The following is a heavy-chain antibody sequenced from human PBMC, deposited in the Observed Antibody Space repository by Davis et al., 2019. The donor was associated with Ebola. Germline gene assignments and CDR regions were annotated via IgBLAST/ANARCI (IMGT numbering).Heavy chain of an antibody. Sequence: PGGSLRLSCAASGFTFSSYGMHWVRQAPGKGLEWVAFIRYDGSNKYYADSVKGRFTISRDNSKNTLYLQMNSLRAEDTAVYYCAKNGESGYCSSTSCPSSAFDIWGQGTMVTVSS. CDR2: IRYDGSNK. V-gene: IGHV3-30*02. CDR3: AKNGESGYCSSTSCPSSAFDI. CDR1: GFTFSSYG. D-gene: IGHD2-2*01. J-gene: IGHJ3*02.